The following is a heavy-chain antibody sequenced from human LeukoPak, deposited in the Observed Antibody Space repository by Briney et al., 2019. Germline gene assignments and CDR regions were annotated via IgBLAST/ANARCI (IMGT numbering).Heavy chain of an antibody. V-gene: IGHV4-34*01. CDR2: INHSGST. CDR3: ARPNSGSYLGAFDI. Sequence: SETLSFTCAVYGGSFSGYYWSWIRQPPGKGLEWIGEINHSGSTNYNPSLKSRVTISVDTSKNQFSLKLSSMTAADTAVYYCARPNSGSYLGAFDIWGQGTMVTVSS. D-gene: IGHD1-26*01. J-gene: IGHJ3*02. CDR1: GGSFSGYY.